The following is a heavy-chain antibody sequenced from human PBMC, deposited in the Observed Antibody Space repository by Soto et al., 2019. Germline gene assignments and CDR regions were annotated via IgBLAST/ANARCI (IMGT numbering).Heavy chain of an antibody. D-gene: IGHD2-15*01. J-gene: IGHJ4*02. CDR1: GYTFTSYY. V-gene: IGHV1-46*01. Sequence: ASVKVSCKASGYTFTSYYMHWVRQAPGQGLEWMGIINPSGGSTSYAQKFQGRVTMTRDTSTSTVYMELSSLRSEDTAVYYCARGRGIVVVVAAMDYWGQGTLVTVSS. CDR2: INPSGGST. CDR3: ARGRGIVVVVAAMDY.